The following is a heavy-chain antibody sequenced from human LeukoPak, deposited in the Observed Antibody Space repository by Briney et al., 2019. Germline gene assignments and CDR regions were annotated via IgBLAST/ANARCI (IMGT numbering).Heavy chain of an antibody. J-gene: IGHJ5*02. CDR1: GGTFSSYA. V-gene: IGHV1-46*01. Sequence: ASVKVSCKASGGTFSSYAISWVRQAPGQGLEWMGIINPSGGSTSYAQKFQGRVTMTRDTSTSTVYMELSSLRSEDTAVYYCARGGYCTSTSCYVPGFDPWGQGTLVTVSS. CDR3: ARGGYCTSTSCYVPGFDP. CDR2: INPSGGST. D-gene: IGHD2-2*01.